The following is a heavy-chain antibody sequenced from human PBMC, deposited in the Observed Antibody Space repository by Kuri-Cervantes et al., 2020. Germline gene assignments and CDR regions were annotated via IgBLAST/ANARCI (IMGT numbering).Heavy chain of an antibody. CDR2: MNPNSGNT. Sequence: ASVKVSCKASGYTFTSYDINWVRQATGQGLEWMGWMNPNSGNTGYAQKFQGRVTMTRNTSISTAYMELSSLRSEDTAVYYCARERYYDSSGYYQEDYWGQGTLVTVSS. D-gene: IGHD3-22*01. J-gene: IGHJ4*02. CDR1: GYTFTSYD. CDR3: ARERYYDSSGYYQEDY. V-gene: IGHV1-8*02.